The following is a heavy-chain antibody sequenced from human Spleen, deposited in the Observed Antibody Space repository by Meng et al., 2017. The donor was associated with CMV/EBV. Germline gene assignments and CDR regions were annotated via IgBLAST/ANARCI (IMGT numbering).Heavy chain of an antibody. Sequence: CRASGYTFTGYYIHWVRQAPGQGLEWMGWINPKIGGTNYPQKFQGRVTMTRDTSISTAYMELSDLTSEDTAIYYCVRGFYSNRLDPWGPGTLVTVSS. V-gene: IGHV1-2*02. J-gene: IGHJ5*02. CDR1: GYTFTGYY. D-gene: IGHD4-11*01. CDR3: VRGFYSNRLDP. CDR2: INPKIGGT.